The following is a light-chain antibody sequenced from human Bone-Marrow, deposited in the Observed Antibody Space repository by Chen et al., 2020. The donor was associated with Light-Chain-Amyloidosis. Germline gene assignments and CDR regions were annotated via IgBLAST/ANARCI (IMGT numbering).Light chain of an antibody. J-gene: IGKJ5*01. V-gene: IGKV1-39*01. CDR1: QRISNY. CDR3: QQSYSMSSIT. CDR2: AAS. Sequence: DIQMTQSPSSLSASVGDRVTITCRASQRISNYLNWYQQKPGEAPKLLIHAASTLQSGVPLRFSGSGSGTDFILTISSVQPEDFAIYYCQQSYSMSSITFGQGTRLEIK.